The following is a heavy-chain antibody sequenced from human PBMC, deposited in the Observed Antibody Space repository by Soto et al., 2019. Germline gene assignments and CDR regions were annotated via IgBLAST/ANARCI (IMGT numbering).Heavy chain of an antibody. J-gene: IGHJ4*02. CDR1: GGSFSGYY. CDR2: INHSGST. V-gene: IGHV4-34*01. Sequence: SETLSLTCAVYGGSFSGYYWSWIRQPPGKGLEWIGEINHSGSTNYNPSLKSRVTISVDTSKNQFSLKLSSVTAADTAVYYCARGFKRHPIDYWGQGTLVTVSS. CDR3: ARGFKRHPIDY.